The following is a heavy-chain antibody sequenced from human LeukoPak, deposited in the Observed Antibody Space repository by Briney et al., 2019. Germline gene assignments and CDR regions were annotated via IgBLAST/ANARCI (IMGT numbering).Heavy chain of an antibody. V-gene: IGHV4-59*08. CDR3: ARHYDGSGYWYYFDY. D-gene: IGHD3-22*01. Sequence: SETLSLTCTVSGGSISSYYWSWLRQPPGKGLEWIGYIYYSGNTNYNPSLKSRVTISVDTSKNQFSLKLSSVTVADTAVYYCARHYDGSGYWYYFDYWGQGTLVTVSS. CDR1: GGSISSYY. J-gene: IGHJ4*02. CDR2: IYYSGNT.